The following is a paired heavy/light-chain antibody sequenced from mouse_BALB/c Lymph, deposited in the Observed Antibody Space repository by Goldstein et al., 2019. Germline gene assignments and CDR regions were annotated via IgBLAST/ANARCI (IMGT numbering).Light chain of an antibody. V-gene: IGKV10-94*01. CDR3: QQGQSYPFT. Sequence: DIQMNQSPSSLSASLGDTITITCHASQNINVWLSWYQQKPGNIPKLLIYKASNLHTGVPSRFSGSGSGTGFTLTISSLQPEDIATYYCQQGQSYPFTFGSGTKLEIK. CDR2: KAS. CDR1: QNINVW. J-gene: IGKJ4*01.
Heavy chain of an antibody. CDR3: ARHGYDYGEEYYAMDY. D-gene: IGHD2-4*01. CDR1: GYTFTEYI. J-gene: IGHJ4*01. CDR2: FYPGSGSI. Sequence: VQLQQSGAELVKPGASVKLSCKASGYTFTEYIIHWVKQRSGQGLEWIGWFYPGSGSIKYNEKFKDKATLTADKSSSTVYMELSRLTSEDSAVYFCARHGYDYGEEYYAMDYWGQGTSVTVSS. V-gene: IGHV1-62-2*01.